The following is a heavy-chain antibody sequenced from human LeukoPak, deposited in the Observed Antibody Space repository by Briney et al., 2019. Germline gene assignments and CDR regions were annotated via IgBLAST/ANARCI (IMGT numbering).Heavy chain of an antibody. J-gene: IGHJ3*02. Sequence: SETLSLTCTVSGGSISSGGYYWSWIRQHPGKGLEWIGYIYYSGSTYYNPSLKSRVTISVDTSKNQFSLKLSSVTAADTAVYYCARIDCSSTSCYGDAFDIWGQGTMVTVSS. CDR2: IYYSGST. D-gene: IGHD2-2*01. CDR1: GGSISSGGYY. V-gene: IGHV4-31*03. CDR3: ARIDCSSTSCYGDAFDI.